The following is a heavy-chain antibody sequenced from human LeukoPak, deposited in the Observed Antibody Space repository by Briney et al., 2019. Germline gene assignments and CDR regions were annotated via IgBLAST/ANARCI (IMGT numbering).Heavy chain of an antibody. D-gene: IGHD6-13*01. V-gene: IGHV4-39*01. J-gene: IGHJ4*02. Sequence: SETLSLTCIVSGGSIGSSSYKWGWIRQPPGKGLEWIGSVYYTGSTYYNPSLQSRLTISVDTSKNQFSLKLSSVTAADTAVYYCARHDRIIASPLIWGQGTLVTVSS. CDR3: ARHDRIIASPLI. CDR1: GGSIGSSSYK. CDR2: VYYTGST.